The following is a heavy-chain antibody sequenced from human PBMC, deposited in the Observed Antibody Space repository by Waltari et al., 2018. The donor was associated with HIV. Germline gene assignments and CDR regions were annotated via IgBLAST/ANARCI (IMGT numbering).Heavy chain of an antibody. Sequence: QVQLQQSGPGLVKPSQTLSLTCAISGDSVSSNSAAWNWIRQSPSRGLEWLERTYYRSKWYNDYAVSVKSRITINPDTSKNQFSLQLNSVTPEDTAVYYCARAPGAWLVQGDAFDIWGQGTMVTVSS. D-gene: IGHD6-19*01. CDR1: GDSVSSNSAA. V-gene: IGHV6-1*01. CDR2: TYYRSKWYN. J-gene: IGHJ3*02. CDR3: ARAPGAWLVQGDAFDI.